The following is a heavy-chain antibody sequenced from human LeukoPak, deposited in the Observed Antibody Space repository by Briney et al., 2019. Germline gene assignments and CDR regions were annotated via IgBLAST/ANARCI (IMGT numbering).Heavy chain of an antibody. Sequence: SETMSLTSTVSGGSTSSGSAYWSWIRQPAGKGLEWIGRIYSSGSTNYNPSLKSRVTMSIDTSKNQFSLKLSSVTAADTAVYYCARGLPIDNWGQGTLVTVSS. V-gene: IGHV4-61*02. CDR1: GGSTSSGSAY. CDR3: ARGLPIDN. J-gene: IGHJ4*02. CDR2: IYSSGST.